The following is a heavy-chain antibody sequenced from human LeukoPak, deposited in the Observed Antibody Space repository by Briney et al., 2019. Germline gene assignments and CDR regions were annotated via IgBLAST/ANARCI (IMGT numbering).Heavy chain of an antibody. CDR3: ARKSGYGGIDY. J-gene: IGHJ4*02. V-gene: IGHV3-23*01. D-gene: IGHD4-23*01. Sequence: GGSLRLSCAASGFTFSTYAITLVRQAPGKGLEWVSGISGSGDNTYYADSVKGRFTISRDNSKNTLYLQMSSLRADDTAVYHCARKSGYGGIDYWGQGTLVTVSS. CDR1: GFTFSTYA. CDR2: ISGSGDNT.